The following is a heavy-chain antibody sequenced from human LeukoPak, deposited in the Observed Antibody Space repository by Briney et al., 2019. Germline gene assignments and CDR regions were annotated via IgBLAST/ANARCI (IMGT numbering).Heavy chain of an antibody. Sequence: GGSLRLSCAASGFSFSDYYMSWIRQAPGKGLEWISYISSSSSSTNYADSVKGRLTISRDNAKNSLYLHMNDLSAEDTAIYYCARLYYDILTGYSPLDYWGQGTLVTVSS. D-gene: IGHD3-9*01. CDR3: ARLYYDILTGYSPLDY. V-gene: IGHV3-11*03. J-gene: IGHJ4*02. CDR2: ISSSSSST. CDR1: GFSFSDYY.